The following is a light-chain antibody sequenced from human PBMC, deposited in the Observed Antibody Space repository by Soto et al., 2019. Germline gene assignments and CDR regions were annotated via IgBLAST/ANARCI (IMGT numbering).Light chain of an antibody. J-gene: IGKJ1*01. CDR3: QQYNNWPRT. CDR1: QSVSSN. V-gene: IGKV3-15*01. Sequence: IVLAQSIGTLSVSAGEEVTLSCGASQSVSSNLAWYQQKPGQAPRLLIYGASTRATGIPARFSGSGSGTEFTLTISSLQSEDFAVYYCQQYNNWPRTFGQGTMVDIK. CDR2: GAS.